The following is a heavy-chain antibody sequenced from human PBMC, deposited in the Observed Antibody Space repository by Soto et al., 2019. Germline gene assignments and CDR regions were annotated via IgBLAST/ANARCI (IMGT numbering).Heavy chain of an antibody. CDR1: GFSLSNARMG. D-gene: IGHD3-9*01. J-gene: IGHJ4*02. CDR3: ARMRYDILTGYYPMLFDY. V-gene: IGHV2-26*01. CDR2: IFSNDEK. Sequence: SGPTLVNPTETLTLTCTVSGFSLSNARMGVSWIRQPPGKALEWLAHIFSNDEKSYSTSLKSRLTISKDTSKSQVVLTMTNMDPVDTATYYCARMRYDILTGYYPMLFDYWGQGTLVTVSS.